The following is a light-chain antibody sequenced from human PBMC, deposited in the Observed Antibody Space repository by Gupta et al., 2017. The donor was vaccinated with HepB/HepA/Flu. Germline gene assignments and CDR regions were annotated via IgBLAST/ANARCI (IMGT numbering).Light chain of an antibody. CDR3: QHSYRTPHA. J-gene: IGKJ1*01. Sequence: DIQMTQSPSSLSASVGDRVTITCRASRNINNNVNWYQQKPGKAPKLLIYGASSLESGVPSMFSVSESGTDFTLSISSLQPEDSATYYCQHSYRTPHAFGQGTKVEI. V-gene: IGKV1-39*01. CDR1: RNINNN. CDR2: GAS.